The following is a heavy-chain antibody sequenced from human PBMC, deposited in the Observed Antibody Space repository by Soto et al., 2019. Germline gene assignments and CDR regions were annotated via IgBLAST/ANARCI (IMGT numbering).Heavy chain of an antibody. CDR3: ARALLIRSRNNWFDP. D-gene: IGHD2-15*01. CDR2: IYYSGST. V-gene: IGHV4-59*01. J-gene: IGHJ5*02. CDR1: GGSISSYY. Sequence: SETLSLTCTVSGGSISSYYLSWIRQPPGKGLEWIGYIYYSGSTNYNPSLKSRVTISVDTSKNQFSLKLSSVTAADTAVYYCARALLIRSRNNWFDPWGQGTLVTVSS.